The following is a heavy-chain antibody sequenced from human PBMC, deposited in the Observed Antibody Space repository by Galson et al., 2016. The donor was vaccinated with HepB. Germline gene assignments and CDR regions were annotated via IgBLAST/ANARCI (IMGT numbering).Heavy chain of an antibody. CDR3: ARGQTVRAFEY. D-gene: IGHD3-10*01. J-gene: IGHJ4*02. Sequence: LSLTCGLSGGSFSVYHWSWIRQSPGKGLEWIGEIYGSGVTNYNPSLKSRVTISLDTPQNQFSLKVTSVTAADTALYFCARGQTVRAFEYWGQGTPVTVSS. V-gene: IGHV4-34*01. CDR2: IYGSGVT. CDR1: GGSFSVYH.